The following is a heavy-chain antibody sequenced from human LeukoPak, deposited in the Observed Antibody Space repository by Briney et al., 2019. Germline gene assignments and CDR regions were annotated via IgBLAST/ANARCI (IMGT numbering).Heavy chain of an antibody. CDR1: GYTFNAYY. D-gene: IGHD5-18*01. CDR2: INPNSGGT. CDR3: ASGYTYSSLDY. J-gene: IGHJ4*02. V-gene: IGHV1-2*02. Sequence: SVSVSCKASGYTFNAYYMHWVRQAPGQGLEWMGWINPNSGGTNYAQKFQGRVTVTSDTSISTAYMELSRLRSDDTAVYYCASGYTYSSLDYWGQGTIVSSSS.